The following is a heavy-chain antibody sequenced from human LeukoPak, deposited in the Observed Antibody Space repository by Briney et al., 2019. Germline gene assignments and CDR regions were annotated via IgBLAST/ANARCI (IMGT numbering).Heavy chain of an antibody. CDR1: GFTFSSYW. J-gene: IGHJ5*02. D-gene: IGHD6-19*01. CDR3: ARDGSSGWWLGGWFDP. Sequence: RSGGSLRLSCAASGFTFSSYWMSWVRQAPGKGLEWVANIKQDGSEKYYVDSVKGRFTISRDNSKNTLYLQMNSLRAEDTAVYYCARDGSSGWWLGGWFDPWGQGTLVTVSS. V-gene: IGHV3-7*03. CDR2: IKQDGSEK.